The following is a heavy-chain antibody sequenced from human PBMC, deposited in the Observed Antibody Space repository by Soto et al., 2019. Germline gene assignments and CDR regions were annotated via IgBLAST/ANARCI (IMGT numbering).Heavy chain of an antibody. V-gene: IGHV4-59*01. CDR1: GGSISSYY. J-gene: IGHJ3*02. CDR3: ARDRPGGWFGAFDI. CDR2: IYYSGGT. D-gene: IGHD3-10*01. Sequence: SETLSLTCTVSGGSISSYYWSWIRQPPGKGLEWIGYIYYSGGTNYNPSLKSRVTISVDTSKNQFSLKLSSVTAADTAVYYCARDRPGGWFGAFDIWGQGTMVTVSS.